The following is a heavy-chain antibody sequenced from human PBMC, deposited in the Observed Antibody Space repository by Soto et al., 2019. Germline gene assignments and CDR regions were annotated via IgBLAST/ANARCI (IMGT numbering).Heavy chain of an antibody. V-gene: IGHV4-59*07. J-gene: IGHJ3*02. CDR1: GGPISSYY. D-gene: IGHD3-16*01. Sequence: PSDTLALTCTVSGGPISSYYWSWIRQPPGKGLEWIGYIYYSGSTNYNPSLKSRVTISVDTSKNQFSLKLSSVTAADTAVYYCARSKSRYDYVWGSPPDGFDI. CDR3: ARSKSRYDYVWGSPPDGFDI. CDR2: IYYSGST.